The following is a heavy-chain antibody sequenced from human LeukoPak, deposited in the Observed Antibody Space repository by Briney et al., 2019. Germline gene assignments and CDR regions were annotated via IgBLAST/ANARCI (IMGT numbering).Heavy chain of an antibody. CDR2: ISHSGNT. CDR3: ARRGPLDYDILTGYYNPNAFDI. CDR1: GGSFSGYY. D-gene: IGHD3-9*01. Sequence: SETLSLTCAVYGGSFSGYYWIWIRQPPGKGLEWIGEISHSGNTNYNPSLKSRVSISVDILKKQFSLKLSSVTAADTAVYYCARRGPLDYDILTGYYNPNAFDIWGQGTLVTVSS. V-gene: IGHV4-34*01. J-gene: IGHJ3*02.